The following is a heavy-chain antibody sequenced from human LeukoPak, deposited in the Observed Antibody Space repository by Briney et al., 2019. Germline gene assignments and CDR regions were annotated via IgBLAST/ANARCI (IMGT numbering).Heavy chain of an antibody. J-gene: IGHJ4*02. V-gene: IGHV4-59*12. CDR1: GGSISSYY. D-gene: IGHD2-21*01. CDR3: ARDPRGDSHFDY. CDR2: IYYSGST. Sequence: KASETLSLTCTVSGGSISSYYWSWIRQPPGKGLEWIGYIYYSGSTYYNPSLKSRVTISVDRSKNQFSLKLSSVTAADTAVYYCARDPRGDSHFDYWGQGTLVTVSS.